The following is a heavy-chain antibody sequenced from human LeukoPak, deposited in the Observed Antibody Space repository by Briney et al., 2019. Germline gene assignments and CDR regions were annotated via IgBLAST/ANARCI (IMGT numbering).Heavy chain of an antibody. CDR2: IYYSGST. V-gene: IGHV4-39*07. J-gene: IGHJ5*02. CDR1: GGSISSSSYY. Sequence: PSETLSLTCTVSGGSISSSSYYWGWIRQPPGKGLEWIGSIYYSGSTYYNPSLKSRVTISVDTSKNQFSLKLSSVTAADTAVYYCARGSSGYFNNWFDPWGQGTLVTVSS. D-gene: IGHD3-22*01. CDR3: ARGSSGYFNNWFDP.